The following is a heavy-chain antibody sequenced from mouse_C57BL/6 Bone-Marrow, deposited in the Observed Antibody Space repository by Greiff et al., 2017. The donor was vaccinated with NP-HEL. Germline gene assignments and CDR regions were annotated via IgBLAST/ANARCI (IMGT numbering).Heavy chain of an antibody. Sequence: QVTLKVCGPGILQSSQTLSLTCSFSGFSLSTSGMGVSWIRQPSGKGLEWLAHIYWDDDKRHNPSLKGRLTISNDTSRYQLFLTITRVDTADTATYYCARINSSGYVAYWGQGTLVTVSA. CDR3: ARINSSGYVAY. J-gene: IGHJ3*01. CDR1: GFSLSTSGMG. D-gene: IGHD3-2*02. CDR2: IYWDDDK. V-gene: IGHV8-12*01.